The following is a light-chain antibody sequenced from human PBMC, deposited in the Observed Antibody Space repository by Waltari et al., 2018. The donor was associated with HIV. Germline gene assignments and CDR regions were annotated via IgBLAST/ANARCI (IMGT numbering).Light chain of an antibody. CDR3: DSRDTNDKHHV. V-gene: IGLV3-19*01. CDR2: GKD. J-gene: IGLJ1*01. CDR1: SPRRYS. Sequence: SSDLTQDPAVSVALGQTVRITCQGDSPRRYSANWYQQKPGQAPVVFMYGKDNRPSGIPDRFSGSSSGNTGSLTITGAQAEDEAVYYCDSRDTNDKHHVFGTGTKVTV.